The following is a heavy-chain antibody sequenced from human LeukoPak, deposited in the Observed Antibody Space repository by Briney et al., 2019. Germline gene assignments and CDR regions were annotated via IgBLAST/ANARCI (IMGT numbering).Heavy chain of an antibody. CDR2: IYYSGST. CDR3: ARSQLQGGWFDP. D-gene: IGHD2-2*01. CDR1: GGSISSGGYY. Sequence: PSQTLSLTCTVSGGSISSGGYYWSWIRQHPGKGLEWIGYIYYSGSTYYNPSLKSRVTISVDTSKNQFSLKLSSVTAADTAVYYCARSQLQGGWFDPWGQGTLVTVSS. V-gene: IGHV4-30-4*08. J-gene: IGHJ5*02.